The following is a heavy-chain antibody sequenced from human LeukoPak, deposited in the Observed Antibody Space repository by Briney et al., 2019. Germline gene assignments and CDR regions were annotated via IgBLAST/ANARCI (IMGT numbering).Heavy chain of an antibody. CDR2: IKSKTDGGTT. CDR1: GFTFSSYG. CDR3: TLRHYYDSSGYHFDY. J-gene: IGHJ4*02. Sequence: GGSLRLSCAASGFTFSSYGMHWVRQAPGKGLEWVGRIKSKTDGGTTDYAAPVKGRFTISRDDSKNTLYLQMNSLKTEDTAVYYCTLRHYYDSSGYHFDYWGQETLVTVSS. V-gene: IGHV3-15*01. D-gene: IGHD3-22*01.